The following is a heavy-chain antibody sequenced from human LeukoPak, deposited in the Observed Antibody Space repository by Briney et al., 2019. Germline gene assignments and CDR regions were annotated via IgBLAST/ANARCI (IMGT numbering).Heavy chain of an antibody. CDR1: GGSISSDY. D-gene: IGHD4-11*01. CDR2: IYYSGRT. CDR3: ARGFYSPHY. V-gene: IGHV4-59*01. Sequence: SETLYLTCTVSGGSISSDYWSWIRQPPGKGLEWIGYIYYSGRTYYNPSLKSRITISVDTSKNQFSLKLSSVTAADTAVYYCARGFYSPHYWGQGTLASVSS. J-gene: IGHJ4*02.